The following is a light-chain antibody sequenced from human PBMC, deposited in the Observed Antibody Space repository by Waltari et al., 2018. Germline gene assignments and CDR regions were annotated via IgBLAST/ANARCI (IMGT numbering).Light chain of an antibody. CDR1: SSDVGNYNY. CDR3: NSYTTGSTLGV. J-gene: IGLJ1*01. V-gene: IGLV2-14*03. CDR2: DVS. Sequence: QSALTQPASVSGSPGQSITISCTGTSSDVGNYNYVSWYQQHPGKAPKLMIYDVSNRPSGVSNRFSGSKSGNTASLTISGLQAEDEADYYCNSYTTGSTLGVFGTGTKVTVL.